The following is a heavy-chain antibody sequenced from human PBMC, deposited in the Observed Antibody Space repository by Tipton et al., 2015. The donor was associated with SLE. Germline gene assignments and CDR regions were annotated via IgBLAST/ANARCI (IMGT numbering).Heavy chain of an antibody. CDR2: ISSSGSTI. CDR1: GFTFSDYY. D-gene: IGHD6-19*01. V-gene: IGHV3-11*04. Sequence: SLRLSCAASGFTFSDYYMSWIRQAPGKGLEWVSYISSSGSTIYYADSVKGRFTISRDNAKNSLYLQMNSLRAEDTAVYYCARDDSSGYPPYGRAFDIWGQGTMVTVSS. J-gene: IGHJ3*02. CDR3: ARDDSSGYPPYGRAFDI.